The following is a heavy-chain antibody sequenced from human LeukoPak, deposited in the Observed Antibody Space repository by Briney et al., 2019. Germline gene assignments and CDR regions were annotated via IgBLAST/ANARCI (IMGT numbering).Heavy chain of an antibody. CDR2: IYHSGST. V-gene: IGHV4-39*07. D-gene: IGHD6-6*01. Sequence: SETLSLTCTVSGVSISSSNSYWGWIRQPPGKGLEWIGSIYHSGSTYYNPSLKSRVTISVDTSKNQFSLNLSSVTAADTAVYYCARGVARSSKFHFSYYFDYWGQGTLVTVSS. CDR1: GVSISSSNSY. CDR3: ARGVARSSKFHFSYYFDY. J-gene: IGHJ4*02.